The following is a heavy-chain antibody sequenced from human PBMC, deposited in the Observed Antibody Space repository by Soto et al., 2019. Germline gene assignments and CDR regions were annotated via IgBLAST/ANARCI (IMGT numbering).Heavy chain of an antibody. Sequence: SETLCLTCTVADGYIGGYDGSWIRQKPGKGLEWIGYMYNTGSTVYNPSFKSRVTISVDTSKNQFSLKLNSVTAADTAVYYCARDLWGYCGTDCYPLDVWGQGTTVTVSS. V-gene: IGHV4-59*01. D-gene: IGHD2-21*02. CDR1: DGYIGGYD. CDR2: MYNTGST. CDR3: ARDLWGYCGTDCYPLDV. J-gene: IGHJ6*02.